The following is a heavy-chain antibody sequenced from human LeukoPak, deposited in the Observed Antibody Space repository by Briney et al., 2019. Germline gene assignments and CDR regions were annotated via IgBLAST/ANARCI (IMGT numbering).Heavy chain of an antibody. J-gene: IGHJ6*03. CDR3: ARTEESGYNYGYFGYYYYMDV. Sequence: PSETLSLTCTVSGGSISTYYWSWIRQPAGKALEWIGRIYASGSTHYNPSLKSRVTISVDTSKNQVSLKLTSVTAADTAVYYCARTEESGYNYGYFGYYYYMDVWGKGTTVTVSS. CDR2: IYASGST. V-gene: IGHV4-4*07. CDR1: GGSISTYY. D-gene: IGHD5-18*01.